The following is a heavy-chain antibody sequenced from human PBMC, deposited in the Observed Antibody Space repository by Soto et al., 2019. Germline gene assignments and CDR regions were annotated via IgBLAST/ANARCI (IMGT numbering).Heavy chain of an antibody. V-gene: IGHV3-49*04. Sequence: GSLRLSCTASGFAFGDYAMSWVRQAPGKGLEWVGFIRSRAYGGTTEYAASVKGRFTISRDDSKSIAYLQMYSLKTEDTAVYYCTRDDYSYDSSGYYSWFDPWGQGTLVTVS. CDR2: IRSRAYGGTT. J-gene: IGHJ5*02. D-gene: IGHD3-22*01. CDR3: TRDDYSYDSSGYYSWFDP. CDR1: GFAFGDYA.